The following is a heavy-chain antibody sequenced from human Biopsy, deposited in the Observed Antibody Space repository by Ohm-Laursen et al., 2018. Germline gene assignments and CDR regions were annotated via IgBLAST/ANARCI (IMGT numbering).Heavy chain of an antibody. CDR2: VYHSGTT. J-gene: IGHJ4*02. CDR3: ARHDGNGPFALDS. Sequence: TLSLTCTVSGGSISSGSNYWAWICQPPGKGLEWIGSVYHSGTTYYSPSLKSRVTISEDTSKNQLSLKVTSVTAADTAAYYCARHDGNGPFALDSWGQGTLVTVSS. V-gene: IGHV4-39*01. CDR1: GGSISSGSNY. D-gene: IGHD5-24*01.